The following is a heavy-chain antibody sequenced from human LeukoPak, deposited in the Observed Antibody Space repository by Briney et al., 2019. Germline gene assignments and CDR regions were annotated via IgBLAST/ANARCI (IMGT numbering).Heavy chain of an antibody. D-gene: IGHD1-1*01. J-gene: IGHJ4*02. V-gene: IGHV4-31*03. CDR1: GFSISISCNC. CDR2: IYYSGST. Sequence: SQTLSLTCTVSGFSISISCNCWSWIRQHPGKGLEWIGYIYYSGSTYYNPSLKSRVTISVDTSKNQFSLKLSSVTAADTAVYCCAREVGTGTTLYDCGQGTLVTVSS. CDR3: AREVGTGTTLYD.